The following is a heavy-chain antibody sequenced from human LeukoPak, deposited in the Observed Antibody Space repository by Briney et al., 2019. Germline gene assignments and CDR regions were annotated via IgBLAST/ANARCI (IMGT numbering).Heavy chain of an antibody. CDR3: ARDGSGTGWYYFDY. CDR2: ISYDGSNK. D-gene: IGHD6-19*01. Sequence: QPGGSLRLSCAASGFTFSSYGMHWVRQAPGKGLEWVAVISYDGSNKYYADSVKGRFTISRDNSKNTLYLQMNSLRAEDTAVYYCARDGSGTGWYYFDYWGQGTLVTVSS. J-gene: IGHJ4*02. V-gene: IGHV3-30*03. CDR1: GFTFSSYG.